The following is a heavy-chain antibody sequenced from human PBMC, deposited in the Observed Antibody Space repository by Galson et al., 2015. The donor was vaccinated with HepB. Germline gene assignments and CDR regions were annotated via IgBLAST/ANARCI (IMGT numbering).Heavy chain of an antibody. CDR3: AREPYYYDSSGQLDDY. J-gene: IGHJ4*02. V-gene: IGHV1-46*03. Sequence: SVKLSCKASGYTFTSYYMHWVRQAPGQGLEWMGIINPSGGSTSYAQKFQGRVTTTRDTATSTVYMELSRLRSEDTAVYYCAREPYYYDSSGQLDDYWGQGTLVTVSS. CDR1: GYTFTSYY. D-gene: IGHD3-22*01. CDR2: INPSGGST.